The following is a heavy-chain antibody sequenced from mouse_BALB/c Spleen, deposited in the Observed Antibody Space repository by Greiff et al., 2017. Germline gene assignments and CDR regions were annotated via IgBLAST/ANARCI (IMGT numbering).Heavy chain of an antibody. V-gene: IGHV2-6-7*01. CDR2: IWGDGST. CDR3: ARDGEYSNSYAMDY. D-gene: IGHD2-5*01. CDR1: GFSLTGYG. J-gene: IGHJ4*01. Sequence: VQLKESGPGLVAPSQTLSISCTASGFSLTGYGVNWVRQPPGKGLEWLGMIWGDGSTDYNSALKSSLSISKDNSKSQVFLKMNSLQTDDTARYYCARDGEYSNSYAMDYWGQGTSVTVSS.